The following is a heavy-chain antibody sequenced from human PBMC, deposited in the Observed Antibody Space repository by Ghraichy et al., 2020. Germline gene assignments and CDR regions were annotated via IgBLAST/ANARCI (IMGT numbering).Heavy chain of an antibody. CDR3: ARCAMVRGVRWFDP. V-gene: IGHV4-34*01. Sequence: SETLSLTCAVYGGSFSGYYWSWIRQPPGKGLEWIGEINHSGSTNYNPSLKSRVTISVDTSKNQFSLKLSSVTAADTAVYYCARCAMVRGVRWFDPWGQGTLVTVSS. CDR1: GGSFSGYY. J-gene: IGHJ5*02. D-gene: IGHD3-10*01. CDR2: INHSGST.